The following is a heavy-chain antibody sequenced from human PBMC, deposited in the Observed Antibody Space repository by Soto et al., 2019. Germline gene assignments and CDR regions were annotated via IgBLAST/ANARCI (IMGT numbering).Heavy chain of an antibody. CDR3: AKMGYYDSSGYSQPDYYYGMDV. V-gene: IGHV3-30*18. D-gene: IGHD3-22*01. J-gene: IGHJ6*02. CDR2: ISYDGSNK. CDR1: GFTFSSYG. Sequence: HPGGSLRLSCAASGFTFSSYGMHWVRQAPGKGLEWVAVISYDGSNKYYADSVKGRFTIPRDNSKNTLYLQMNSLRAEDTAVYYCAKMGYYDSSGYSQPDYYYGMDVWGQGATVTVSS.